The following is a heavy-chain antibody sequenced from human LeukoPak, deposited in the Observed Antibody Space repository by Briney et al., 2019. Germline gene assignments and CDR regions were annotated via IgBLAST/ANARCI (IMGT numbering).Heavy chain of an antibody. CDR1: GGSINSGDYY. D-gene: IGHD3-22*01. Sequence: SQTLSLTCTVSGGSINSGDYYWSWIRQPPGKGLEWIGYIYYSGSTYYNPSLKSRVTISVDTSKNQFSLKLSSVTAADTAVYYCAKQWLRNALDIWGQGTMVTVSS. CDR3: AKQWLRNALDI. V-gene: IGHV4-30-4*08. CDR2: IYYSGST. J-gene: IGHJ3*02.